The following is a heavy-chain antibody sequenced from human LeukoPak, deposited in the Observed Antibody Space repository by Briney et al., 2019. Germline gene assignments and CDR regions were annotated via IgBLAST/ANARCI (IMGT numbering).Heavy chain of an antibody. CDR3: ARDLLNEGNHLDY. Sequence: SETLSLTCAVYGGSFSGYYWGWIRQPPGKGLEWIGEIYHSGSTNYNPSLKSRVTISVDTSKNQFSLKLSSVTAADTAVYYCARDLLNEGNHLDYWGQGTLVTVSS. D-gene: IGHD4-23*01. CDR2: IYHSGST. J-gene: IGHJ4*02. CDR1: GGSFSGYY. V-gene: IGHV4-34*01.